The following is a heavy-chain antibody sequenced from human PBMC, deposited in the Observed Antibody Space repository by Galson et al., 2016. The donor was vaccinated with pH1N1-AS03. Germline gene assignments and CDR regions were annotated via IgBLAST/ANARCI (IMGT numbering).Heavy chain of an antibody. Sequence: QSGAEVKKPGESLSISCQGSGYRFSTYYIAWVRQMPGKGLELMGVIHPGDSDTRYSPSFQGQVSISADRSISTAYLQWSSLKASDTAMYYCAKQLDFDQRVLDAFHIWGQGTLLTVSS. CDR3: AKQLDFDQRVLDAFHI. V-gene: IGHV5-51*01. D-gene: IGHD3-9*01. J-gene: IGHJ3*02. CDR1: GYRFSTYY. CDR2: IHPGDSDT.